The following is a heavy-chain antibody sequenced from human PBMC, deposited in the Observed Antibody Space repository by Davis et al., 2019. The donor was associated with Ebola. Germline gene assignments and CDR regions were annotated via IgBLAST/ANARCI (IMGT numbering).Heavy chain of an antibody. CDR3: ARDPGYSSGWYVGDY. V-gene: IGHV3-73*01. Sequence: GESLKISCAASGFTFSGSAMHWVRQASGKGLEWVGRIRSKANSYATAYAASVKGRFTISRDDSKNTAYLQMNSLRAEDTAVYYCARDPGYSSGWYVGDYWGQGTLVTVSS. J-gene: IGHJ4*02. CDR2: IRSKANSYAT. D-gene: IGHD6-19*01. CDR1: GFTFSGSA.